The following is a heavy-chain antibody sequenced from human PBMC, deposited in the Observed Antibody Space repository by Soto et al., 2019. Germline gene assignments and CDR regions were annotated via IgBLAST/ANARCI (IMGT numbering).Heavy chain of an antibody. CDR2: INAYNGNT. Sequence: VEIGSTASGYTVSISGITLVRQDHGQGLEWMGWINAYNGNTNYAQKHQGRVTMTTDTSTSTAYMELRSLRSDYTAVYYCGRGLPPFDPWGQGTRFTVSS. V-gene: IGHV1-18*01. CDR1: GYTVSISG. CDR3: GRGLPPFDP. J-gene: IGHJ5*02.